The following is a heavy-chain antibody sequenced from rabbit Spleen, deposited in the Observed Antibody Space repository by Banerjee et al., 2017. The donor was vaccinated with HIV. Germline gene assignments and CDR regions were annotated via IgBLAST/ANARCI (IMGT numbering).Heavy chain of an antibody. V-gene: IGHV1S40*01. D-gene: IGHD1-1*01. J-gene: IGHJ4*01. CDR3: ARDSSSDFCLNL. CDR2: IYTGSSGST. CDR1: GIDFSSWYY. Sequence: EESGGGLVKPGGTLTLTCKVSGIDFSSWYYMCWVRQAPGKGLEWIGCIYTGSSGSTYYAKWAKGRFTISRTSSTTMTLQMTSLTAADTAIYFCARDSSSDFCLNLWGPGTLVTVS.